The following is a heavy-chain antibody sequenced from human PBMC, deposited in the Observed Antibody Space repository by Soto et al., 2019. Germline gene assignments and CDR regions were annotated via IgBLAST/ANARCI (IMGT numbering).Heavy chain of an antibody. CDR2: ISGSGGST. CDR3: AKDVGYYDFWSRYYGIDY. V-gene: IGHV3-23*01. J-gene: IGHJ4*02. D-gene: IGHD3-3*01. Sequence: GGSLRLSCAASGFTFSSYAVSWVRQAPGKGLEWVSAISGSGGSTYYADSVKGRFTIPRDNSKNTLYLQMNSLRAEDTAVYYCAKDVGYYDFWSRYYGIDYWGQGTLVTVSS. CDR1: GFTFSSYA.